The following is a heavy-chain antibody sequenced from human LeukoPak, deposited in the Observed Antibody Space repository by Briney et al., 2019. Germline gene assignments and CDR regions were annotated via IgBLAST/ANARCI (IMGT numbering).Heavy chain of an antibody. Sequence: SETLSLTCAVYGGSFGGYYWGWIRQPPGKGLEWIGSIYYSGSTYYNPSLKSRVTISVDTSKNQFSLKLSSVTAADTAVYYCARLTGTPGHNWFDPWGQGTLVTVSS. CDR1: GGSFGGYY. J-gene: IGHJ5*02. D-gene: IGHD1-1*01. V-gene: IGHV4-39*01. CDR2: IYYSGST. CDR3: ARLTGTPGHNWFDP.